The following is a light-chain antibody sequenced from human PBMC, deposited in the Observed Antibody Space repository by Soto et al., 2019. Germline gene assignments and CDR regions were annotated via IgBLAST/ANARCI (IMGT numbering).Light chain of an antibody. J-gene: IGLJ1*01. CDR1: SSNIGTNT. Sequence: QAVVTQPPSASGTPGQRVTISCSGRSSNIGTNTVHWYQQLPGTAPKVLIYSNNQRPSGVPDRFSGSKSGTSASLAISGLQSEDEADYYCAAWDESLTGEVFGPGTKLTVL. CDR2: SNN. V-gene: IGLV1-44*01. CDR3: AAWDESLTGEV.